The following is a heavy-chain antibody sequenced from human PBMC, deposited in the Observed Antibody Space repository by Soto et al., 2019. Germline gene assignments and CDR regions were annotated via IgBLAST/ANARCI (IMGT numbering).Heavy chain of an antibody. J-gene: IGHJ5*02. CDR3: AHRRTTTDILTMYPDWFAP. CDR1: GFSLSTGGMG. V-gene: IGHV2-5*02. Sequence: QITLKESGPTLVKPTQTLTLTCTFSGFSLSTGGMGVGWIRQAPGKSLEWLALIYWDDDKRYSPSLKSRITITKDTSKNQVALIMTNMDLVDTATYYCAHRRTTTDILTMYPDWFAPGGRGIVVTVSP. D-gene: IGHD3-9*01. CDR2: IYWDDDK.